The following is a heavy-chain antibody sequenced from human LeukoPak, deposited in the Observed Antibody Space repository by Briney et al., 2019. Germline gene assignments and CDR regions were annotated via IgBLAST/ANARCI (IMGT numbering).Heavy chain of an antibody. CDR2: IYHSGST. V-gene: IGHV4-38-2*02. CDR3: ARARTGFDL. CDR1: GSSISSVYY. J-gene: IGHJ5*02. Sequence: SETLSLTCTVSGSSISSVYYWGWIRQPPGKGLEWIGTIYHSGSTYYNPSLKSRVTISVDTSKNQLSLKLSSVTAADSAVYYCARARTGFDLWGQGALVTVSS. D-gene: IGHD1-1*01.